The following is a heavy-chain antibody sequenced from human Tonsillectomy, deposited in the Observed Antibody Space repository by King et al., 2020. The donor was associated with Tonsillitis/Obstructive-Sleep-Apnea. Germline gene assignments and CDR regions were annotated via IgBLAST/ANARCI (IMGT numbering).Heavy chain of an antibody. Sequence: VQLVESGGGVVQPGRSLRLSCAASGLTFTNYGMHWVRQAPGKGLEWSAFLCYDGRNKYYADSGKGRFTISRDNSKNTLYLQMNSLRVEDTAVYYCAKDQYYYDSSGFADYMDVWGKGTAVTVSS. J-gene: IGHJ6*03. CDR2: LCYDGRNK. V-gene: IGHV3-30*18. D-gene: IGHD3-22*01. CDR1: GLTFTNYG. CDR3: AKDQYYYDSSGFADYMDV.